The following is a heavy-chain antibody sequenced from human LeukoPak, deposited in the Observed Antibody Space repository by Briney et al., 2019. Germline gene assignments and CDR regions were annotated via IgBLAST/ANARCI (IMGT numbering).Heavy chain of an antibody. D-gene: IGHD3-22*01. Sequence: GASVKVSCKASGYTFTSYYMHWVRQAPGQGLEWMGIINPSGGSTSYAQKFQGRVTMTRDTSTSTVYMELSSLRSEDTAVYYCARDYYYDSSGYSDFDYWGQGTLVTVSS. CDR1: GYTFTSYY. J-gene: IGHJ4*02. CDR2: INPSGGST. V-gene: IGHV1-46*01. CDR3: ARDYYYDSSGYSDFDY.